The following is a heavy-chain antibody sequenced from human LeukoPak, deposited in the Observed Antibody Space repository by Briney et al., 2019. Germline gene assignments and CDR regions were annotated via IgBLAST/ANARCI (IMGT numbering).Heavy chain of an antibody. D-gene: IGHD4-11*01. CDR1: GYTFTSYY. CDR2: ISPSGGST. V-gene: IGHV1-46*01. CDR3: ARDLLSLTDYSNPHYPEDY. Sequence: GASVKVSCKASGYTFTSYYMHWVRQAPGQGLEWMGIISPSGGSTSYAQKFQGRVTMTRDTSTSTVYMELSSLRSEDTAVYYCARDLLSLTDYSNPHYPEDYWGQGTLVTVSS. J-gene: IGHJ4*02.